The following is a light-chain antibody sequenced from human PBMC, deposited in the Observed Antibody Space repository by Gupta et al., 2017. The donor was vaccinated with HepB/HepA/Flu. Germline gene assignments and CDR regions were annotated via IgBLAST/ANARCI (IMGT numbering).Light chain of an antibody. CDR2: TNT. CDR1: RSNIGAGYD. J-gene: IGLJ2*01. CDR3: QSYDNSVSGSV. V-gene: IGLV1-40*01. Sequence: QSVLTQPPSVSGAQGQRVTISCTGSRSNIGAGYDVHWYQQLPGTAPKLLIYTNTNRPSGVPDRFSGSKSGTSASLAITGLQAEDEADYYCQSYDNSVSGSVFGGGTKLTVL.